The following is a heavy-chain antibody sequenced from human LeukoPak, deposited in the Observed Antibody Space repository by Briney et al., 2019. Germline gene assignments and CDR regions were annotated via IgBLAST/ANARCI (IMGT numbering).Heavy chain of an antibody. CDR3: ARSFYDILIGYYQYFDY. CDR2: IYRDGSS. Sequence: GESLRLSCVASGLSVSSNYMSWVRQAPGKGLEWVSVIYRDGSSYYAESVKGRFTISRDNSKNTLYIQMNSLRAEDTAVYYCARSFYDILIGYYQYFDYWGQGTLVTVSS. D-gene: IGHD3-9*01. CDR1: GLSVSSNY. V-gene: IGHV3-66*01. J-gene: IGHJ4*02.